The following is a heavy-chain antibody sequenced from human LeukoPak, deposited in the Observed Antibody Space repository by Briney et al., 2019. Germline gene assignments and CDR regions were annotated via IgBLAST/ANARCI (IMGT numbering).Heavy chain of an antibody. V-gene: IGHV3-30-3*01. D-gene: IGHD6-19*01. CDR2: ISYDGSNK. CDR1: GFTFSSYA. Sequence: GGSLRLSCAASGFTFSSYAMHWVRQAPGKGLEWVAVISYDGSNKYYADSVKGRFTISRDNSKNTLYLQMNSLRAEDTAVYYCAKGDSVAVAGTLVDYWGQGTLVTVSS. J-gene: IGHJ4*02. CDR3: AKGDSVAVAGTLVDY.